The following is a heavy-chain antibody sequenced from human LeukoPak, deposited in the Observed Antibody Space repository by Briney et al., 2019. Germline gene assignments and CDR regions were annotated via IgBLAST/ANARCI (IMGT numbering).Heavy chain of an antibody. J-gene: IGHJ4*02. D-gene: IGHD3-10*01. V-gene: IGHV3-48*03. CDR3: AKDDAWLRFGE. CDR2: ISSSGSTM. CDR1: GFTFSSYE. Sequence: GGSLRLSCAASGFTFSSYEMNWVRQAPGKGLEWVSYISSSGSTMYYADSVKGRFTISRDNSKNMLYLEVISLTADDTAVYYCAKDDAWLRFGEWSQGTLVTVSS.